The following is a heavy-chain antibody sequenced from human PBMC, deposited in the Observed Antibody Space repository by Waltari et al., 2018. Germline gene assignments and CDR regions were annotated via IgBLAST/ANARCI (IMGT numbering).Heavy chain of an antibody. D-gene: IGHD4-4*01. CDR1: GFPFDHYA. Sequence: EEQLVESGGGVVRPGGSLRLSCAASGFPFDHYAMAWVRQAPGKGLEWVSGIHWDGSSTGYADSVKGRFTISRDNAKNSLHLHVNSLTAEDTAFYYCARVNSNYVNWFDPWGQGTLVIVSS. J-gene: IGHJ5*02. CDR2: IHWDGSST. V-gene: IGHV3-20*04. CDR3: ARVNSNYVNWFDP.